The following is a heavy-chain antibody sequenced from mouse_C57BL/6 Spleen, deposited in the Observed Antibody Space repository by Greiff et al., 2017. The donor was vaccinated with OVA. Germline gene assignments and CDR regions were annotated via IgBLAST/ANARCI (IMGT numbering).Heavy chain of an antibody. D-gene: IGHD2-4*01. J-gene: IGHJ3*01. CDR2: ISYDGSN. Sequence: EVQLQESGPGLVKPSQSLSLTCSVTGYSITSGYYWNWIRQFPGNKLEWMGYISYDGSNNYNPSLKNRISITRDTSKNQFFLKLNSVTTEDTATYYCATWADYDGFAYWGQGTLVTVSA. V-gene: IGHV3-6*01. CDR1: GYSITSGYY. CDR3: ATWADYDGFAY.